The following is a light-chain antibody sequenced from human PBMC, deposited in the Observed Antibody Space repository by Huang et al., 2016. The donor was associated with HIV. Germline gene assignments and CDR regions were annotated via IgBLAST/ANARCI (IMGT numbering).Light chain of an antibody. CDR3: QQSYSTPYT. Sequence: DIQMTQSPSSLSASVGDRVTITCRASQSIISYLHLYQHKPGRAPKLLIYGASRLQSGVPSGFSGGVSETDFALTISSLQPEDFATYYCQQSYSTPYTFGQGTKLEI. CDR1: QSIISY. J-gene: IGKJ2*01. V-gene: IGKV1-39*01. CDR2: GAS.